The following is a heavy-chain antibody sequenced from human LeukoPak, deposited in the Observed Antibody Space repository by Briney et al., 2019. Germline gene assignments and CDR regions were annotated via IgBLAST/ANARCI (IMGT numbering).Heavy chain of an antibody. D-gene: IGHD3-9*01. J-gene: IGHJ4*02. Sequence: ASVKVSCKASGYTFTVYYMHWVRQAPGHGLEWVGMINPSGGTTSYAQKFQGRLTMTRDTSTSTVYMELSSLKSEDTAVYYCARVGFYYSDRVLDYCGQGTLVTVSS. V-gene: IGHV1-46*01. CDR1: GYTFTVYY. CDR2: INPSGGTT. CDR3: ARVGFYYSDRVLDY.